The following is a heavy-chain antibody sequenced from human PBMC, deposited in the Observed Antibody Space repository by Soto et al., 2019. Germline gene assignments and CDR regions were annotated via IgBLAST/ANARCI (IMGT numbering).Heavy chain of an antibody. CDR2: ISYDGSNK. J-gene: IGHJ6*02. CDR1: GFTFSSYG. V-gene: IGHV3-30*18. D-gene: IGHD1-26*01. CDR3: AKDLGGSYDYYYYGMDV. Sequence: QVQLVESGGGVVQPGRSLRLSCAASGFTFSSYGMHWVRQAPGKGLEWVAVISYDGSNKYYADSVKGRFTISRDNSKNTLYLQMNSLRAEDTAVYYCAKDLGGSYDYYYYGMDVWGQGTTVTVSS.